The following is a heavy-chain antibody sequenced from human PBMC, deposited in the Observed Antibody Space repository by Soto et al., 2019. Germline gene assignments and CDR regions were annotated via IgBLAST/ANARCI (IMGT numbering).Heavy chain of an antibody. Sequence: QVHLVQSGAEEKKPGSSVKVSCTASGGTFGTYIISWVRQGPGQGLEWMGGIIPIFGTTTYAQKFQGRVTITADESSGTAYMDLSSLRSGDTALYYCTVRSMGDVDSWGQGTLVAVSS. D-gene: IGHD1-26*01. CDR1: GGTFGTYI. J-gene: IGHJ4*02. V-gene: IGHV1-69*01. CDR2: IIPIFGTT. CDR3: TVRSMGDVDS.